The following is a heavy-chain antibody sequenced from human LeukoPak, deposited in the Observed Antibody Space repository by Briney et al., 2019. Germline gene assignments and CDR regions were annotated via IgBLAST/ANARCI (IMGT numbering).Heavy chain of an antibody. CDR3: ARINWNYFDY. Sequence: PSETLCLTCTVSGGSITSYYWSWIRQPPGKGLEWIGYIYYSGNTNYNPSLKSRLTMSADRSRNQFSLELTSVTAADTAVYYCARINWNYFDYWGQGILVTVSS. D-gene: IGHD1-20*01. J-gene: IGHJ4*02. V-gene: IGHV4-59*08. CDR1: GGSITSYY. CDR2: IYYSGNT.